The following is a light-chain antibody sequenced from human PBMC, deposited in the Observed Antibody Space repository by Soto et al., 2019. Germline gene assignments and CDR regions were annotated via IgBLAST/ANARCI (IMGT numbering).Light chain of an antibody. Sequence: VTQEPSLTVSPGGTVTLTCASSTGAVTSGYYPNWFQQKPGQPPRALIYSTTYKHSWTPARFSGSLLGGKAALTLSGVQPEDEADYYCLLFYGDGVVFGGGTKLTVL. CDR1: TGAVTSGYY. V-gene: IGLV7-43*01. J-gene: IGLJ2*01. CDR3: LLFYGDGVV. CDR2: STT.